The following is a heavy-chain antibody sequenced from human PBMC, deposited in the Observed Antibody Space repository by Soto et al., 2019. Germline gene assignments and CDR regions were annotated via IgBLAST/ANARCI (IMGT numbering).Heavy chain of an antibody. J-gene: IGHJ6*02. V-gene: IGHV1-2*04. CDR1: GYTFTGYY. Sequence: GASVKVSCKASGYTFTGYYMHWVRQAPGQGLEWMGWINPNSGGTNYAQKFQGWVTMTRDTSISTAYMELSRLRSDDTAVYYCARGSYHTRGYYYYGMDVWGQGTTVTVSS. D-gene: IGHD1-26*01. CDR3: ARGSYHTRGYYYYGMDV. CDR2: INPNSGGT.